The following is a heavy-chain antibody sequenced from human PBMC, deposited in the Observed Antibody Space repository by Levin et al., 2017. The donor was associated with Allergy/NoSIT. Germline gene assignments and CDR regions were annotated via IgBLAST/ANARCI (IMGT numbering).Heavy chain of an antibody. V-gene: IGHV3-21*01. CDR1: GFTFSSYS. CDR3: ARQKFTIGAGTVEQPRPTYSDYGMDV. Sequence: GGSLRLSCAASGFTFSSYSINWVRQAPGKGLEWVSSISSSGSHTYYADSVKGRFTISRDNARNSLYLQMSSLRAEDTAVYYCARQKFTIGAGTVEQPRPTYSDYGMDVWGQGTTVTVSS. J-gene: IGHJ6*02. CDR2: ISSSGSHT. D-gene: IGHD6-19*01.